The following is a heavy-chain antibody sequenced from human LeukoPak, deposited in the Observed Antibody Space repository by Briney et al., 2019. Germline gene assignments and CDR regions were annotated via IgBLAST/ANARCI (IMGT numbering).Heavy chain of an antibody. V-gene: IGHV3-30*04. CDR1: GFSFSSHS. CDR2: ISNDGRQ. CDR3: ARDGGYTNGHPFDY. Sequence: GGSLRLSCAASGFSFSSHSMHCVRQAPGKGLEWVALISNDGRQYYADSVKGRFTITRDNSKSTVYLQMNSLSVEDTAVYFCARDGGYTNGHPFDYWGQGTLVTVSS. D-gene: IGHD2-8*01. J-gene: IGHJ4*02.